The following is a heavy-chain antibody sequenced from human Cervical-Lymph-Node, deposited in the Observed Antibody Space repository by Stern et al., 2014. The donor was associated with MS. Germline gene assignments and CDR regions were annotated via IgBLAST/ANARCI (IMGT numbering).Heavy chain of an antibody. CDR1: GFLISTYS. CDR3: ARRVSFPYHFDS. J-gene: IGHJ4*02. CDR2: ISSNTI. D-gene: IGHD6-6*01. Sequence: MQLVESGGGLVQPGGSLRLSCAGSGFLISTYSMNWVRQAPGKGLEWISYISSNTIEYADSVKGRFTISRDNAKNTLYLQMHSLRDEDTAVYYCARRVSFPYHFDSWGQGTLVTVSS. V-gene: IGHV3-48*02.